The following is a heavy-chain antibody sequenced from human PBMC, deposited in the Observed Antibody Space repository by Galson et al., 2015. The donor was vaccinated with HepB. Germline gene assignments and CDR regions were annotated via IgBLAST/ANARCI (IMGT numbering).Heavy chain of an antibody. V-gene: IGHV1-3*01. CDR1: GYTFRNYA. Sequence: SVKVSCKASGYTFRNYAIHWVRQAPGQGLEWVGWINGGNGETKYSQKFQGRVTIVRDTSASTAYMEVDSLRPEDPAVFYCARDIPPSGTSGFLDYWGQGTLVIVSS. J-gene: IGHJ4*02. CDR2: INGGNGET. CDR3: ARDIPPSGTSGFLDY. D-gene: IGHD1-7*01.